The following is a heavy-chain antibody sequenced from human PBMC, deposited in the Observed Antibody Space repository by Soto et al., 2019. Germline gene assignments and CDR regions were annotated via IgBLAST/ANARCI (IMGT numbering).Heavy chain of an antibody. CDR2: IGTAGDT. CDR3: SRGSNDYGDPRDFDY. Sequence: EVQLVESGGGLVQPGGSLRLSCAASGFTFSSYDMHWVRQATGKGLEWVSAIGTAGDTYYPGSVKGRFTISRENAKNSLDLQMNSLRAGDTAVYYCSRGSNDYGDPRDFDYWGQGTLVTVSS. CDR1: GFTFSSYD. V-gene: IGHV3-13*01. D-gene: IGHD4-17*01. J-gene: IGHJ4*02.